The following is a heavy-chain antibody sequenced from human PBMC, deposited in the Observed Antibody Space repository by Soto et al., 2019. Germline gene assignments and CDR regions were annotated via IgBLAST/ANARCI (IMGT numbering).Heavy chain of an antibody. CDR1: GGTFSTYA. Sequence: QVQLVQSGAEVKKPGSSVKVSYKAPGGTFSTYAISWVRQAPGQGLEWMGGIIPMFGTANYAQRFQDRVTVTADESTTTVYMELSSLRSEDTAVYFCASGIQLWLRRMNNGYSGWGQGTLVTVSS. CDR3: ASGIQLWLRRMNNGYSG. J-gene: IGHJ4*02. D-gene: IGHD5-18*01. V-gene: IGHV1-69*12. CDR2: IIPMFGTA.